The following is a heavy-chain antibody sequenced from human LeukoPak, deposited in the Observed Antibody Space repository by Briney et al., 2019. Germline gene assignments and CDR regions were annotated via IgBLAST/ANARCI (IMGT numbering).Heavy chain of an antibody. D-gene: IGHD5-18*01. CDR3: ARDPGYGPNFDY. Sequence: EGSLRLSCAASGFTFSSYAIHWVRQAPGKGLEWVAVISYDGSNKYYADSVKGRFTISRDNSKNTLYLQMNSLRAEDTAVYYCARDPGYGPNFDYWGQGTLVTVSS. CDR1: GFTFSSYA. J-gene: IGHJ4*02. CDR2: ISYDGSNK. V-gene: IGHV3-30-3*01.